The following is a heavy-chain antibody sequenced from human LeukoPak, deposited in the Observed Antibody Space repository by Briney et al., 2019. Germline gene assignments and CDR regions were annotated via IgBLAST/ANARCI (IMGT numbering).Heavy chain of an antibody. CDR1: GFTLDRFW. CDR3: AKDKMATITGWFNP. J-gene: IGHJ5*02. Sequence: GGSLRLSCVASGFTLDRFWMSWVRQAPGKGLEWVAVIWYDGSNKYYADSVKGRFTISRDNSKNTLYLQMNSLRAEDTAVYYCAKDKMATITGWFNPWGQGTLVTVSS. CDR2: IWYDGSNK. D-gene: IGHD5-24*01. V-gene: IGHV3-33*06.